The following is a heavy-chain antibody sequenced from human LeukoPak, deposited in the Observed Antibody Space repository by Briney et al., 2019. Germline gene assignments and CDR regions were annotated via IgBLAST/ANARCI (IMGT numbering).Heavy chain of an antibody. V-gene: IGHV3-30*04. CDR1: GFTFSSYE. Sequence: PGGSLRLSCAASGFTFSSYEMNWVRQGPGKGLEWVAVIPNDGSYTHYADSVKGRFTISRDNSKNTLDLHMNSLRPEDSALYYCARVAMGWQIDYWGQGTLVTVSS. J-gene: IGHJ4*02. CDR3: ARVAMGWQIDY. CDR2: IPNDGSYT. D-gene: IGHD5-24*01.